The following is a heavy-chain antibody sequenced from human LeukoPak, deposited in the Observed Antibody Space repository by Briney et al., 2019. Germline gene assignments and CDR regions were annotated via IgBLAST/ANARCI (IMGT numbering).Heavy chain of an antibody. J-gene: IGHJ4*02. CDR3: ARGELALGFDS. CDR1: GASISSDKW. D-gene: IGHD1-1*01. Sequence: PSETLSLTCAVSGASISSDKWWNWVRQPPGKGLEWIGEIFRSGRANYNSSLKSRVTMSVDKSKSQFSLSLTSVTAADTAVYYCARGELALGFDSWGQGTLVTVSS. CDR2: IFRSGRA. V-gene: IGHV4-4*02.